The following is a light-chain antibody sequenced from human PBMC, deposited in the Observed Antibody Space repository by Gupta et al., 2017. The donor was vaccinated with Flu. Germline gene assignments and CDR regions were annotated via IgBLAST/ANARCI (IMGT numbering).Light chain of an antibody. V-gene: IGLV3-1*01. CDR1: KLGDKF. J-gene: IGLJ1*01. CDR3: QAWDSGLAGV. Sequence: SYELTQPPSVSVSPGQTASLPCSGDKLGDKFTCWYQQRPGQSPVMVIYQDSKRPSGIPERFSGSNSGNTATLTISGTQAMDEADYYCQAWDSGLAGVFGTGTKVTVL. CDR2: QDS.